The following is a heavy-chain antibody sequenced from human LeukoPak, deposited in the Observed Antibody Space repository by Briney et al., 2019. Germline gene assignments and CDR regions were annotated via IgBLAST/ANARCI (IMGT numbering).Heavy chain of an antibody. CDR1: GFIFSDYY. CDR2: ISASSGYT. V-gene: IGHV3-11*06. J-gene: IGHJ5*02. CDR3: ARDWSPNWFDP. Sequence: GRSPRLSCEASGFIFSDYYMSWIRQAPGKGLEWVSYISASSGYTKYADSVKGRFTISRDNAKNSVYLQMNSLRADDTAVYYCARDWSPNWFDPWGQGTPVTVSS.